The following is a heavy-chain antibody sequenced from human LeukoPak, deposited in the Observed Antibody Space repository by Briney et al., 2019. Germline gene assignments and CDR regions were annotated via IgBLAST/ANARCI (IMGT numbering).Heavy chain of an antibody. J-gene: IGHJ4*02. Sequence: GGSLRLSCAASGFTFSDYYMSWIRQAPGKGLEWVANIKHDGSEKYYVDSVKGRFTISRDNAKNSLYLQMNSLRAEDTAVYYCAREEIMITFGGVIAPFDYWGQGTLVTVSS. CDR2: IKHDGSEK. V-gene: IGHV3-7*01. CDR3: AREEIMITFGGVIAPFDY. CDR1: GFTFSDYY. D-gene: IGHD3-16*02.